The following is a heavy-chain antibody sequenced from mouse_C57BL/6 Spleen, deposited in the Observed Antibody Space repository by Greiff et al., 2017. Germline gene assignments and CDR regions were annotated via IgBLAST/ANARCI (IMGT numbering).Heavy chain of an antibody. CDR2: IHPNSGST. Sequence: QVQLQQPGAELVKPGASVKLSCKASGYTFTSYWMHWVKQRPGQGLEWIGMIHPNSGSTNYNEKFKSKATLTVDKSSSAAYMQLSSLTSEDSAVYYCASDYDDAMDYWGQVTSVTVSS. D-gene: IGHD2-4*01. CDR3: ASDYDDAMDY. J-gene: IGHJ4*01. CDR1: GYTFTSYW. V-gene: IGHV1-64*01.